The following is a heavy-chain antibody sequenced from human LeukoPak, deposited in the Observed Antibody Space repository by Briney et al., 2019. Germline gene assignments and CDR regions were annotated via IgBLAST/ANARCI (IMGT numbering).Heavy chain of an antibody. CDR2: IRSKTHTYAT. V-gene: IGHV3-73*01. D-gene: IGHD3-22*01. J-gene: IGHJ3*02. CDR3: TRHGGRDYYDSSEDAFDI. Sequence: GGSLRLSCAASGFTFSGSAMHWVRQASGKGLEWVGRIRSKTHTYATTYAASVKGRFTISRDDSKNTAYLQMNSLKTEDTAVYYCTRHGGRDYYDSSEDAFDIWGQGTMVTVSS. CDR1: GFTFSGSA.